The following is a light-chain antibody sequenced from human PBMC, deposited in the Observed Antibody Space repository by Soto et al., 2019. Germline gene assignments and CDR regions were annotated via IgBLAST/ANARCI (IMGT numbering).Light chain of an antibody. CDR2: GPS. CDR1: QSVSSSY. Sequence: DIALTQSPGTLSLSPGERATLSCRASQSVSSSYLAWYQQKPGQAPRLLIYGPSNRATGIPDRFSGSGSATDFTLTISRLEPEDFAVYYCQQYDPSPLTFGGGTKVDI. V-gene: IGKV3-20*01. CDR3: QQYDPSPLT. J-gene: IGKJ4*01.